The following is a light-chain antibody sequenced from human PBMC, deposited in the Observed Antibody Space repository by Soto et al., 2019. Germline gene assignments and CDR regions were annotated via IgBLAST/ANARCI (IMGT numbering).Light chain of an antibody. CDR1: QSVSSY. J-gene: IGKJ2*01. CDR2: DAS. CDR3: QQRSNWPYT. V-gene: IGKV3-11*01. Sequence: EIVLTQSPATLSLSPGERATLSCRASQSVSSYLAWYQQKPGQAPRLLIYDASNRATGIPARFSGSGSGTDFTLTISSLEPEDFAAYYCQQRSNWPYTFGQGT.